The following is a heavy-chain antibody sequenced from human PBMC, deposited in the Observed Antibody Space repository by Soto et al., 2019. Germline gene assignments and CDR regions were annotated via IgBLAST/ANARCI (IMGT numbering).Heavy chain of an antibody. Sequence: ASVKVSCKASGYTFTSYAISWVRQAPGQGLEWMGWISAYNGNTNYAQKLQGRVTMTTDTSTTTAYMELRSLRSDDTAVYYCARPTYYYDSSGPPAYWGQGTLVTVSS. J-gene: IGHJ4*02. V-gene: IGHV1-18*01. CDR3: ARPTYYYDSSGPPAY. CDR2: ISAYNGNT. D-gene: IGHD3-22*01. CDR1: GYTFTSYA.